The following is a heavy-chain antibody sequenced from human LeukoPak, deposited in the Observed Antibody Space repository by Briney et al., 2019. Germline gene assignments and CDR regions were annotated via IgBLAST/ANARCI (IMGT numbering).Heavy chain of an antibody. D-gene: IGHD2-2*01. V-gene: IGHV4-61*02. J-gene: IGHJ6*03. CDR3: ARDSLLPSAMGYYYMDV. Sequence: SETLSLTCTVSGGSISSGSYYWSWIRQPAGKGLEWIGRIYTSGSTNHNPSLKSRVTISVDTAKNQFSLKLSSVTAADTALYYCARDSLLPSAMGYYYMDVWGKGTTVTVSS. CDR1: GGSISSGSYY. CDR2: IYTSGST.